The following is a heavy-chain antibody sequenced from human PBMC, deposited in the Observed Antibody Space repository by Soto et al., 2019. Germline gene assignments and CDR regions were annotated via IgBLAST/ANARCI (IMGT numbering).Heavy chain of an antibody. Sequence: SETLSLTCAVSGGSISSSNWWSWVRQPPGKGLEWIGEIYHSGSTNYNPSPKSRVTISVDKSKNQFSLKLSSVTAADTAVYYCASSAEASNWSYGNWFDPWGQGTLVTVSS. J-gene: IGHJ5*02. CDR1: GGSISSSNW. CDR3: ASSAEASNWSYGNWFDP. V-gene: IGHV4-4*02. CDR2: IYHSGST. D-gene: IGHD1-7*01.